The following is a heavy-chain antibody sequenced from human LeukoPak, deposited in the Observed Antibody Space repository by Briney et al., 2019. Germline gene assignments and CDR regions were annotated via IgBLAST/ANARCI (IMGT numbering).Heavy chain of an antibody. CDR1: GGSISSGSYY. V-gene: IGHV4-61*01. D-gene: IGHD4-17*01. J-gene: IGHJ4*02. Sequence: PSETLSLTCTVSGGSISSGSYYWSWIRQPPGKGLEWIGYIYYSGSTNYNPSLKSRVTISVDTSKNQFSLKLSSVTAADTAVYYCAREPVTTFYYFDYWGQGTRVTVSS. CDR3: AREPVTTFYYFDY. CDR2: IYYSGST.